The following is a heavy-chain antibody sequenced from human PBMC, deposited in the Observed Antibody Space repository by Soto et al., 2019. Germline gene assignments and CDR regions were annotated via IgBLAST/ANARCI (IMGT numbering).Heavy chain of an antibody. CDR3: ARLLGGSGSFIDY. D-gene: IGHD3-10*01. V-gene: IGHV3-74*03. CDR1: GFIFSGYW. CDR2: INSDGSST. J-gene: IGHJ4*02. Sequence: EVQLVESGGGSVQPGGSLRLSCAASGFIFSGYWMHWVRRAPGKGLVWVSRINSDGSSTTYADSVKGRFTISRDNAKNTMYLQMISLRAEDTAVYYCARLLGGSGSFIDYWGQGTLVTVSS.